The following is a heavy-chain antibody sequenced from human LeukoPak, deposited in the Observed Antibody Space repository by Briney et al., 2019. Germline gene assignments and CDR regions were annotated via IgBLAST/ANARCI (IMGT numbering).Heavy chain of an antibody. CDR1: GGTFSSYA. CDR2: ISANFFKA. Sequence: SVKVSCKASGGTFSSYAISWVRQAPGQGLEWMGGISANFFKANYAQKFQGRVTITADESTSTAYMELSSLRSEDTAVYYCARNEIYGSGSYSPDYWGQGTLVTVSS. D-gene: IGHD3-10*01. V-gene: IGHV1-69*13. J-gene: IGHJ4*02. CDR3: ARNEIYGSGSYSPDY.